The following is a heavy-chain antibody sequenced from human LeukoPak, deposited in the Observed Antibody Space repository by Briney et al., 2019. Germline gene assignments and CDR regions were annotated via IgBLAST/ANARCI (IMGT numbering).Heavy chain of an antibody. J-gene: IGHJ4*02. CDR3: ASSQSSVAGIVGC. Sequence: GGSLRLSCAASGFTFSDYYMTWIRQAPGKGLEWVSYISANGNNKYYADSVKGRFTISRDNAKNSLYLQMNSLRVEDTAVYYCASSQSSVAGIVGCWGQGILVTVSS. CDR2: ISANGNNK. D-gene: IGHD6-19*01. CDR1: GFTFSDYY. V-gene: IGHV3-11*04.